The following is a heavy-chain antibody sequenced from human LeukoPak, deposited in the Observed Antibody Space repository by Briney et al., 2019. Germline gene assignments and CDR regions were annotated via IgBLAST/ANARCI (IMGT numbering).Heavy chain of an antibody. Sequence: SETLSLTCTVSGGSINSALYYWAWIRQTPEQQLEWIGSIYYSGSTYYNPSLKSRVTISVDTSKNHFSLKLSSVTAADTAVYYCARVYCSSSSCLSHYFYGMDVWGQGTTVTVSS. CDR2: IYYSGST. CDR1: GGSINSALYY. D-gene: IGHD2-2*01. CDR3: ARVYCSSSSCLSHYFYGMDV. V-gene: IGHV4-39*07. J-gene: IGHJ6*02.